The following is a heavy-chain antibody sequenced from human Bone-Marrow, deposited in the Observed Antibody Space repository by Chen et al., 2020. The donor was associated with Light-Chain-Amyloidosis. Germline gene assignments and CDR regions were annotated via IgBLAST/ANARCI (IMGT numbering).Heavy chain of an antibody. Sequence: QVQLQQWGAGLLKPSETLSLTCAVSGGSFSGYYWSWIRQPQGKGLEWIGEINHSGTTNYNPSLKSRVTMSVDTSKNQFSLNLISVTAADTAVYYCARLSPGGRGSKFFGVPAKNAFGVWGQGTMVTVSS. J-gene: IGHJ3*01. CDR3: ARLSPGGRGSKFFGVPAKNAFGV. CDR1: GGSFSGYY. CDR2: INHSGTT. D-gene: IGHD3-3*01. V-gene: IGHV4-34*01.